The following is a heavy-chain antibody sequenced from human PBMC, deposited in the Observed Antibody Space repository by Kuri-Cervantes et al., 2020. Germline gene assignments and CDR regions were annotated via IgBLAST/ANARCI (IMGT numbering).Heavy chain of an antibody. Sequence: GGSLRLSCAASGFTFSSYGMHWVRQAPGKGLEWVAVISYDGSNQYYADSVKGRFTISRDNSKNTLYLRMNSLRAEDTAVYYCARDKSRLYDYWGQGTLVTISS. CDR1: GFTFSSYG. V-gene: IGHV3-30*12. CDR3: ARDKSRLYDY. CDR2: ISYDGSNQ. J-gene: IGHJ4*02.